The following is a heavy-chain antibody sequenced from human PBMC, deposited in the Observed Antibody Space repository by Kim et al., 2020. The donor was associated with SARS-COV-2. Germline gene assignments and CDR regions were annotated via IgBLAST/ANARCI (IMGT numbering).Heavy chain of an antibody. D-gene: IGHD5-18*01. J-gene: IGHJ3*02. CDR3: ARGGPTRGIWIQLWLRAFDI. CDR1: GFTVSSNY. Sequence: GGSLRLSCAASGFTVSSNYMSWVRQAPVKGLEWVSVIYSGGSTYYADSVKGRFTISRDNSKNTLYLQMNSLRAEDTAVYYCARGGPTRGIWIQLWLRAFDIWGQGTMVTVSS. V-gene: IGHV3-66*01. CDR2: IYSGGST.